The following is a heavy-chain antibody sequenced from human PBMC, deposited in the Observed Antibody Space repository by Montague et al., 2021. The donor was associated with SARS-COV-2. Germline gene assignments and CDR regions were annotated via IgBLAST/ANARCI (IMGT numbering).Heavy chain of an antibody. D-gene: IGHD3-22*01. CDR3: AGGWFSPMIVVVIRGPFEY. J-gene: IGHJ4*02. V-gene: IGHV4-39*07. Sequence: SETLSLTCTVSGGSISSSSYYWGWIRQPPGKGLEWIGSIYYSGSTYYNPPLKSRVTISVDTSKNQFSLKLSSVTAADTAVYYCAGGWFSPMIVVVIRGPFEYWGQGTLGTVSS. CDR1: GGSISSSSYY. CDR2: IYYSGST.